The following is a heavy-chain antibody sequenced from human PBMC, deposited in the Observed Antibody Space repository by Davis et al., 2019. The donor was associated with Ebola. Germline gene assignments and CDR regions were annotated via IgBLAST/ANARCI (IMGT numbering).Heavy chain of an antibody. Sequence: MPGGSLRLSCTVSGGSISSSSYYWGWIRQPPGKGLEWIGSIYYSGSTYYNPSLKSRVTISVDTSKNQFSLKLSSVTAADTAVYYCARHPAHYYYDSSGYYGRGGYFDYWGQGTLVTVSS. D-gene: IGHD3-22*01. CDR3: ARHPAHYYYDSSGYYGRGGYFDY. J-gene: IGHJ4*02. V-gene: IGHV4-39*01. CDR2: IYYSGST. CDR1: GGSISSSSYY.